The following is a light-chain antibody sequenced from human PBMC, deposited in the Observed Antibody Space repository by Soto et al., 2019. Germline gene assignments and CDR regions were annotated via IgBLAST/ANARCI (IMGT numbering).Light chain of an antibody. J-gene: IGKJ5*01. Sequence: VLTQSPATLSLSAGERVTLSCRASQPVGTCLSWYQQKPGQPPRLLIYDASDRATGIPARFSGSGSGTDFTLTISSLEPEDFAVYYCQQRTNWPPITFGQGTRLEIK. CDR1: QPVGTC. V-gene: IGKV3-11*01. CDR3: QQRTNWPPIT. CDR2: DAS.